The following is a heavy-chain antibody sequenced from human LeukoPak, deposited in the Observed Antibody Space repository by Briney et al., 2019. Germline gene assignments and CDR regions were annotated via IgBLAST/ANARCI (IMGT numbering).Heavy chain of an antibody. J-gene: IGHJ3*02. Sequence: ASVKVSCKASGYTFTSYGISWVRQAPGQGLEWMGWISAYNGNTNYAQKLQGRVTITTDESTSTAYMELSSLRSEDTAVYYCAREIYYYGSGSTAFDIWGQGTMVTVSS. V-gene: IGHV1-18*01. CDR2: ISAYNGNT. D-gene: IGHD3-10*01. CDR3: AREIYYYGSGSTAFDI. CDR1: GYTFTSYG.